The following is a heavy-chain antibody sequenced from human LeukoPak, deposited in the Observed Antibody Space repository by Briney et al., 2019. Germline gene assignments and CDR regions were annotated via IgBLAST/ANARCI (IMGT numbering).Heavy chain of an antibody. CDR2: IYHSGST. D-gene: IGHD3-16*01. J-gene: IGHJ2*01. V-gene: IGHV4-30-2*01. Sequence: SQTLSLTCTVSGGSISSGGYYWSWIRQPPGKGLEWIGYIYHSGSTYYNPSLKSRVTISVDRSKNQFSLKLSSVTAADTAVYYCARRVTFGGVIVPSYWYFDLWGRGTLVTVSS. CDR1: GGSISSGGYY. CDR3: ARRVTFGGVIVPSYWYFDL.